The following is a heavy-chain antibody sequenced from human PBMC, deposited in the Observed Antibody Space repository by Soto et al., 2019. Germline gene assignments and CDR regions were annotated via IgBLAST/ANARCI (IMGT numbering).Heavy chain of an antibody. CDR1: GFTYSTYT. D-gene: IGHD1-1*01. CDR2: ISYDGNSR. Sequence: GGSLRLSCAASGFTYSTYTMHWVRQAPGKGLEWVAVISYDGNSRFYADSVKGRFTISRDSTKQTLYLQMNSLRPDDTAMYYCVRGDNWNDEASDYWGQGTLVTVSS. CDR3: VRGDNWNDEASDY. V-gene: IGHV3-30-3*01. J-gene: IGHJ4*02.